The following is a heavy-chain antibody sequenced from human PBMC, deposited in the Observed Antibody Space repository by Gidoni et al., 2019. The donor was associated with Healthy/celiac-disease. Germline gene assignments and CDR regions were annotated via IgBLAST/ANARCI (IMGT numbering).Heavy chain of an antibody. CDR2: ISYDGSNK. J-gene: IGHJ4*02. D-gene: IGHD4-17*01. Sequence: QVQLVESGGGVVQPGRSLRRSCAASGLPFSSYAMHWVRQAPGKGLAWVAVISYDGSNKYYADSVKGRFTISRDNSKNTLYLQMNSLRAEDTAVYYCARPTTVISPFDYWGQGTLVTVSS. CDR3: ARPTTVISPFDY. CDR1: GLPFSSYA. V-gene: IGHV3-30-3*01.